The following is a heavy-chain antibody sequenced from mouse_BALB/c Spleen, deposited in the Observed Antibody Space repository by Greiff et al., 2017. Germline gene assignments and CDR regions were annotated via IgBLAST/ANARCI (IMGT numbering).Heavy chain of an antibody. V-gene: IGHV1-7*01. Sequence: QVQLQQSGAELAKPGASVKMSCKASGYTFTSYWMHWVKQRPGQGLEWIGYINPSTGYTEYNQKFKDKATLTADKSSSTAYRQLSSLTSEDSAVYYCARFQGSYYAMDYWGQGTSVTVSA. CDR1: GYTFTSYW. CDR3: ARFQGSYYAMDY. CDR2: INPSTGYT. J-gene: IGHJ4*01.